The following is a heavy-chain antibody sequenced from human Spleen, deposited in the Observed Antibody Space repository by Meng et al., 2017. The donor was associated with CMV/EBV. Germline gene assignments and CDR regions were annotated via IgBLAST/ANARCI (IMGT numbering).Heavy chain of an antibody. CDR2: ISSSSSTI. D-gene: IGHD1-26*01. CDR3: ARGGSDDSYYYYGMDV. V-gene: IGHV3-48*04. CDR1: GFTFSSYS. Sequence: GALRLSCAASGFTFSSYSMNWVRQAPGKGLEWVSYISSSSSTIYYADSVKGRFTISRDNAKNSLYLQMNSLRAEDTAVYYCARGGSDDSYYYYGMDVWGQGTTVTVSS. J-gene: IGHJ6*02.